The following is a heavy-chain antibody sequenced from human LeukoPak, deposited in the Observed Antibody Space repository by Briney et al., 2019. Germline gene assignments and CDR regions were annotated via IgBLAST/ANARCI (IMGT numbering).Heavy chain of an antibody. Sequence: GGSLRLSCAASGFTFSTYAMSWVRQAPGKGLEWVSAISGSGGSTYYADSVKGRFTISRDNSKNALYLQMNSLRAEDTAIHYCAKDDRSASRYYYGKDVWGKGTTVTVSS. J-gene: IGHJ6*04. CDR1: GFTFSTYA. CDR3: AKDDRSASRYYYGKDV. CDR2: ISGSGGST. D-gene: IGHD3-3*01. V-gene: IGHV3-23*01.